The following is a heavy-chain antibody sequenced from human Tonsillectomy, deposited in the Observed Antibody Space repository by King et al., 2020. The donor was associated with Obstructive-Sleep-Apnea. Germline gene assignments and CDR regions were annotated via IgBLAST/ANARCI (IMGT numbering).Heavy chain of an antibody. Sequence: VQLVESGGGLVKPGGSMRLSCAASGFTFSDYYMNWIRQAPGKGLEWVSYISSSGYTIDYADSVKGRFTISRDNAKNSLYLQMNSLRAEDTAVYYCARDTGGSYSETIRWGQGTLVTVSS. J-gene: IGHJ4*02. CDR3: ARDTGGSYSETIR. CDR2: ISSSGYTI. V-gene: IGHV3-11*01. D-gene: IGHD1-26*01. CDR1: GFTFSDYY.